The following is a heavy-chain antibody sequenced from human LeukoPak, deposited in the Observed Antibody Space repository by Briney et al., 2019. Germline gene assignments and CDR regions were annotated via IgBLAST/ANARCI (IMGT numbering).Heavy chain of an antibody. CDR1: GFTFSSYE. CDR3: AKGPSREGYFDWPWGNTAMVTGGSIDY. V-gene: IGHV3-48*03. CDR2: ISSSGSTI. Sequence: QSGGSLRLSCAASGFTFSSYEMNWVRQAPGKGLEWVSYISSSGSTIYYADSVKGRFTISRDNSKNTLYLQMNSLRAEDTAVYYCAKGPSREGYFDWPWGNTAMVTGGSIDYWGQGTLVTVSS. D-gene: IGHD5-18*01. J-gene: IGHJ4*02.